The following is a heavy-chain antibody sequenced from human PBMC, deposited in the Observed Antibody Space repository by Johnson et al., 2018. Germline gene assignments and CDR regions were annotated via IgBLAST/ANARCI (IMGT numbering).Heavy chain of an antibody. CDR3: AKERDIADGRYYYYMDV. CDR1: GFTFDEYT. V-gene: IGHV3-43*01. Sequence: VQLVQSGGAVVQPGGSLRLSCAASGFTFDEYTMHWFRQVPGQGLEWVSLVTWDGGATFYADSVKGRFTISRDNSQNTLYLQMNGLRPEDTAVYFCAKERDIADGRYYYYMDVWGKGTTVTVSS. D-gene: IGHD2-15*01. J-gene: IGHJ6*03. CDR2: VTWDGGAT.